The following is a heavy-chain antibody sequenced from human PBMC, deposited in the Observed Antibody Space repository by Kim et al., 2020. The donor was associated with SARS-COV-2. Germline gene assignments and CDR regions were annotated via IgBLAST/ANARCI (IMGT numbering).Heavy chain of an antibody. D-gene: IGHD2-15*01. CDR3: ASDIVVVVAATWLRGDY. CDR2: IYHSGST. Sequence: SETLSLTCTVSGYSISSGYYWGWIRQPPGKGLEWIGSIYHSGSTYYNPSLKSRVTISVDTSKNQFSLKLSSVTAADTAVYYCASDIVVVVAATWLRGDYWGQGTLVTVSS. CDR1: GYSISSGYY. V-gene: IGHV4-38-2*02. J-gene: IGHJ4*02.